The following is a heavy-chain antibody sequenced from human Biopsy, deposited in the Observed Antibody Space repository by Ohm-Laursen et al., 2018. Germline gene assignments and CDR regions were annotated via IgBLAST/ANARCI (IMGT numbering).Heavy chain of an antibody. V-gene: IGHV1-2*02. Sequence: SVKVSCRASSYTLTDYNIHWMRQAPGQGLEWLGYINCKTGATNYAQKFQGTVTMTRDTSISTAYLALGSLRSADTAIYYCARDPLNGHKHFDYWGQGSLVTVSS. J-gene: IGHJ4*02. CDR3: ARDPLNGHKHFDY. CDR1: SYTLTDYN. D-gene: IGHD2-8*01. CDR2: INCKTGAT.